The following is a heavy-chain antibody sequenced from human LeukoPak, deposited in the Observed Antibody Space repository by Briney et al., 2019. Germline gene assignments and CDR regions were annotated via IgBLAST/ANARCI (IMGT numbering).Heavy chain of an antibody. Sequence: PGGSLRLSCAASGYIFSSYSMNWVRQAPGKGLEWVSSISSSSSYMYYADSVKGRFTISRDKAKNALYLQMNSLRAEDTAVYYCARTGGSLGYHYYMDVWGKGTTVTVSS. CDR2: ISSSSSYM. J-gene: IGHJ6*03. CDR3: ARTGGSLGYHYYMDV. D-gene: IGHD2-15*01. V-gene: IGHV3-21*01. CDR1: GYIFSSYS.